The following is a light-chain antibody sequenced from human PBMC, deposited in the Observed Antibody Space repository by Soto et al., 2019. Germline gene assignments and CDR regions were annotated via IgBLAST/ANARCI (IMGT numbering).Light chain of an antibody. CDR2: GAS. CDR1: QNIGNK. CDR3: QEYNYWHPIT. V-gene: IGKV3-15*01. Sequence: IVMTQSPGTLSVTPGERATLSCRASQNIGNKVGWYQQKPGQAPRLLIYGASTRATSIPVRFSGSGSGTEFTLTITSLQSEDSAVYYCQEYNYWHPITFGGGTMV. J-gene: IGKJ4*01.